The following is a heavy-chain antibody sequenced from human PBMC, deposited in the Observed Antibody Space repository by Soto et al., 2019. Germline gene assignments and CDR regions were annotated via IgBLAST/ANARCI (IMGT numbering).Heavy chain of an antibody. CDR3: VREAYIGYGHAIDH. CDR1: GVSISSYY. D-gene: IGHD5-12*01. V-gene: IGHV4-59*01. CDR2: NYYSGTT. Sequence: TETLSLTCAVSGVSISSYYWSWIRQPPGKGLEWIGYNYYSGTTNYNPSLKSRVTISVNTSKNQFSLRLTSVTAADTAVYYCVREAYIGYGHAIDHCGQGPLVPVYS. J-gene: IGHJ4*02.